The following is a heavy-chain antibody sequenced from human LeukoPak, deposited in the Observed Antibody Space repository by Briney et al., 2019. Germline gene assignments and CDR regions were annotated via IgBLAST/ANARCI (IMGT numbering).Heavy chain of an antibody. CDR3: ARGTRGVRGVIRNPYYYYYMDV. CDR2: IIPIFGTA. V-gene: IGHV1-69*13. D-gene: IGHD3-10*01. Sequence: SVKVSCKASGGTFSSYAISWVRQAPGQGLERMGGIIPIFGTATSAQKFQGRVTITAGESTSTAYMELSSLRSEDTAVYYCARGTRGVRGVIRNPYYYYYMDVWGKGTTVTISS. CDR1: GGTFSSYA. J-gene: IGHJ6*03.